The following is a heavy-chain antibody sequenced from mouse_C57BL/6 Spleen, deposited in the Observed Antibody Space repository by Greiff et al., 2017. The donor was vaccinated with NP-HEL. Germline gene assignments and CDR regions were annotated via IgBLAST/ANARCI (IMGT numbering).Heavy chain of an antibody. CDR3: ARGDGSSYPYAMDY. J-gene: IGHJ4*01. Sequence: EVMLVESEGGLVQPGSSMKLSCTASGFTFSDYYMAWVRQVPEKGLEWVANINYDGSSTYYLDSLKSRFIISRDNAKNILYLQMSSLKSEDTATYYCARGDGSSYPYAMDYWGQGTSVTVSS. CDR1: GFTFSDYY. CDR2: INYDGSST. D-gene: IGHD1-1*01. V-gene: IGHV5-16*01.